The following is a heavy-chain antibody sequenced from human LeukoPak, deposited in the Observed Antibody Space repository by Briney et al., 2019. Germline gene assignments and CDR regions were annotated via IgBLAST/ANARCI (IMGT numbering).Heavy chain of an antibody. CDR1: GFTFSSYG. CDR2: IRYDGSNK. V-gene: IGHV3-30*02. CDR3: AKDWAIRYSSSWYCHLFDY. D-gene: IGHD6-13*01. Sequence: SGGSLRLSCAASGFTFSSYGMHWVRQAPGKGLEWVAFIRYDGSNKYYADSVKGRFTISRDNSKNTLYLQMNSLRAEDTAVYYCAKDWAIRYSSSWYCHLFDYWGQGTLVTVSS. J-gene: IGHJ4*02.